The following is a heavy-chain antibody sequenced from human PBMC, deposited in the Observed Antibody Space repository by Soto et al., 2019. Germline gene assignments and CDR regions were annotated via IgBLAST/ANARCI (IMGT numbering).Heavy chain of an antibody. V-gene: IGHV5-10-1*01. D-gene: IGHD6-19*01. CDR1: GYSFTSYW. CDR3: ARHRAYSSGWYGYYFDY. CDR2: IDPSDSYT. J-gene: IGHJ4*02. Sequence: GESLKISCKGSGYSFTSYWISWVRRMPGKGLEWMGRIDPSDSYTNYSPSFQGHVTISADKSISTAYLQWSSLKASDTAMYYCARHRAYSSGWYGYYFDYWGQGTLVTVSS.